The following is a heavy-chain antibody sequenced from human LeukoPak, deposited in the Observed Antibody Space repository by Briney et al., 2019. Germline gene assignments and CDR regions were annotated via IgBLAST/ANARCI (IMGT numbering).Heavy chain of an antibody. CDR1: GVSINSPHYY. D-gene: IGHD2-21*01. CDR2: VYYTGKT. Sequence: SETLSLTCSVSGVSINSPHYYWGWIRQAPGKGLEWLGSVYYTGKTTYSPSLRSRVTMSVDSSKNQFSLRLNSVTAADTAVYYCARDPYCDNIARSQLGFYYMDVWGKGTTVTISS. CDR3: ARDPYCDNIARSQLGFYYMDV. V-gene: IGHV4-39*07. J-gene: IGHJ6*03.